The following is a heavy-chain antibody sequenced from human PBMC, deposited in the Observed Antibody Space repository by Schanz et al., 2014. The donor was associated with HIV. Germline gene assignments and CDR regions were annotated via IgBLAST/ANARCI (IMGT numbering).Heavy chain of an antibody. CDR1: GGSFSGYF. J-gene: IGHJ1*01. CDR2: INHSGST. CDR3: ARSEVAFTGDDSLGLWSMVAAAGPLDF. Sequence: QVQLQQWGAGLLKPSETLSLTCAVYGGSFSGYFWAWIRQPPGKGLEWIGEINHSGSTNYNPSLKSRVTISVDTSKNHFSLELTSVSAADTGVYFCARSEVAFTGDDSLGLWSMVAAAGPLDFWGQGLLVTVSS. D-gene: IGHD6-25*01. V-gene: IGHV4-34*01.